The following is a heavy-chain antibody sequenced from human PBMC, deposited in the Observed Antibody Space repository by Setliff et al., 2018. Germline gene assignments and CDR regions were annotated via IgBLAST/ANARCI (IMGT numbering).Heavy chain of an antibody. Sequence: SETLSLTCAVYGGSFSGYYWSWIRQPPGKGLEWIGEINHSGSTNYNPSLKSRVTISVDTSKNQFSLKLSSVTVADTAVYFCARGVRTGHLDSWGQGTLVTVSS. CDR1: GGSFSGYY. CDR3: ARGVRTGHLDS. D-gene: IGHD1-1*01. CDR2: INHSGST. V-gene: IGHV4-34*01. J-gene: IGHJ4*02.